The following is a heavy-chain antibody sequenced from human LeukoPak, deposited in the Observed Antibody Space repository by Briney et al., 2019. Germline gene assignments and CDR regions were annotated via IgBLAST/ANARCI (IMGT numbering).Heavy chain of an antibody. CDR1: GFTFSSYS. J-gene: IGHJ6*03. V-gene: IGHV3-21*01. Sequence: GGSLRLSCAASGFTFSSYSMNWVRQAPGKGLEWVSSISSSSNYIYYADSLKGRFTISRDNAKNSVYLQMNSLRAEDTAVYYCASILAYYIDVWGKGTTVTVSS. CDR3: ASILAYYIDV. CDR2: ISSSSNYI.